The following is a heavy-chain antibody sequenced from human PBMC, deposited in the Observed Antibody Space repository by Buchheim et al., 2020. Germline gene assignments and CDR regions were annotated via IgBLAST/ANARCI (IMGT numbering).Heavy chain of an antibody. CDR1: GFTFHDHW. D-gene: IGHD3-22*01. CDR3: ARDQTIIVVAPGDY. CDR2: IKQDGSEK. V-gene: IGHV3-7*01. Sequence: EVQLVESGGGLVGPGGSLTLSCATSGFTFHDHWMTWVRQAPGKGLEWVANIKQDGSEKYYVDSVNGRFTISRDNAKNSLYLQMNSLRAEDTAVYYCARDQTIIVVAPGDYWGQGTL. J-gene: IGHJ4*02.